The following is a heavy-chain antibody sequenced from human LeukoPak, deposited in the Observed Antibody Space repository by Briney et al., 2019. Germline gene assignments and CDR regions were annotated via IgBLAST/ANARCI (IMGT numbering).Heavy chain of an antibody. Sequence: GGSLRLSCAASGFTFSDHFMTWVRQAPGKGLEWVANIKQDGSKKSYVDSVKGRFTISRDNAKNSLYLQMNSLRAEDTAIYYCTRVGYIDEGIDYWGQGTLVTVSS. J-gene: IGHJ4*02. CDR1: GFTFSDHF. CDR2: IKQDGSKK. V-gene: IGHV3-7*04. D-gene: IGHD5-24*01. CDR3: TRVGYIDEGIDY.